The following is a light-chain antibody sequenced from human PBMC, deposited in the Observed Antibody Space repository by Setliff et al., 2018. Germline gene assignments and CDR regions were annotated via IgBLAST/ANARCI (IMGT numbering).Light chain of an antibody. J-gene: IGLJ1*01. CDR2: EVS. CDR3: SSYTSSSTRV. Sequence: QSALTQPASVPGSPGQSITVSCTGTSSDVGYYNYVSWYQQHPGKAPKLMIYEVSNRPSGVSNRFSGSKSGNTASLTISGLQAEDEADYYCSSYTSSSTRVFGTGTKGTVL. CDR1: SSDVGYYNY. V-gene: IGLV2-14*01.